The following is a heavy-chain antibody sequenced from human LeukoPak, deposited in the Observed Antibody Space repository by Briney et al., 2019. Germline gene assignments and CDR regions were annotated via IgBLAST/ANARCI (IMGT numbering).Heavy chain of an antibody. Sequence: NPSETLSLTCGVSGGSITTTNFWSWVRQPPGGGLEWIGEISLRGRTQYNPSLKSRVNISTDESKIHLYLSLASVTAADTAVYYCSRESGPYCPFGHWGQGTLVAVTS. CDR2: ISLRGRT. V-gene: IGHV4-4*02. D-gene: IGHD1-26*01. J-gene: IGHJ5*02. CDR1: GGSITTTNF. CDR3: SRESGPYCPFGH.